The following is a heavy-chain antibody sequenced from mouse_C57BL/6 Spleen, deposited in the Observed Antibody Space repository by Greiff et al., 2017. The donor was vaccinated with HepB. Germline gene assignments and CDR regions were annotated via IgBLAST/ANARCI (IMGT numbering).Heavy chain of an antibody. J-gene: IGHJ1*03. D-gene: IGHD1-1*01. CDR1: GYTFTDYY. CDR3: ARRYGSSFLRWYFDV. V-gene: IGHV1-19*01. CDR2: INPYNGGT. Sequence: EVQLQQSGPVLVKPGASVKMSCKASGYTFTDYYMNWVKQSHGKSLEWIGVINPYNGGTSYNQKFKGKATLTVDKSSSTAYMELNSLTSEDSAVYYCARRYGSSFLRWYFDVWGTGTTVTVSS.